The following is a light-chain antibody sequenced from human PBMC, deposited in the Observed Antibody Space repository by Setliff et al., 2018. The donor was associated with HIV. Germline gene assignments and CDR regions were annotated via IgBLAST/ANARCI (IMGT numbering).Light chain of an antibody. J-gene: IGLJ1*01. Sequence: QSVLTQPASVSGSPGQSITISCTGTSSDVGGYDSVSWYQQHPGKAPKLLIYDVNNRPPGVSYRFSGSKSGNTASLTISALQADDDADYYCCSYASNRARVFGTGTKVTVL. V-gene: IGLV2-14*03. CDR2: DVN. CDR1: SSDVGGYDS. CDR3: CSYASNRARV.